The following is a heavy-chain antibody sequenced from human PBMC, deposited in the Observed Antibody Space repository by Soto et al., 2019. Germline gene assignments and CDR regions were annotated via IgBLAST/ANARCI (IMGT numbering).Heavy chain of an antibody. D-gene: IGHD1-7*01. CDR1: GYTFTSYY. J-gene: IGHJ6*03. CDR2: MNPNSGNT. V-gene: IGHV1-8*01. Sequence: VVLVTVCSKASGYTFTSYYLHWARQATGQGLEWMGWMNPNSGNTGYAQKFQGRVTMTRNTSISTAYMELSSLRSEDTAVYYCARGGTSGYYYYYMDVWGKGTTVTVSS. CDR3: ARGGTSGYYYYYMDV.